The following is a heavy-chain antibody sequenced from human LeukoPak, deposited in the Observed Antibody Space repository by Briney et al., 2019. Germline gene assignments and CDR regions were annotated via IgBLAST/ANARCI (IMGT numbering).Heavy chain of an antibody. V-gene: IGHV6-1*01. D-gene: IGHD2-2*01. CDR1: GDSVSSNSAA. CDR3: ARASPPYCSSTSCQKGGAWFDP. Sequence: SQTLSLTCAISGDSVSSNSAAWNWIRQSPSRGLEWLGRTYYRSKWYNDYAVSVKSRITINPDTSKNQFSLQLNSVTPEDTAVYYCARASPPYCSSTSCQKGGAWFDPWGQGTLVTVSS. J-gene: IGHJ5*02. CDR2: TYYRSKWYN.